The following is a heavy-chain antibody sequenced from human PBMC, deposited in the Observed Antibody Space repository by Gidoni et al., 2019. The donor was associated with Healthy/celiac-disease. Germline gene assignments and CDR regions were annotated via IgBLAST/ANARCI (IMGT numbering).Heavy chain of an antibody. V-gene: IGHV3-53*01. CDR2: IYSGGST. J-gene: IGHJ6*02. CDR3: ARVDILTGYYYYYYYGMDV. CDR1: GFTVSSNY. Sequence: EVQLVESGGGLIQPGGSLRLSCAASGFTVSSNYMSWVRQAPGKGLEWFSVIYSGGSTYYADSVKGRFTISRDNSKNTLYLQMNSLRAEDTAVYYCARVDILTGYYYYYYYGMDVWGQGTTVTVSS. D-gene: IGHD3-9*01.